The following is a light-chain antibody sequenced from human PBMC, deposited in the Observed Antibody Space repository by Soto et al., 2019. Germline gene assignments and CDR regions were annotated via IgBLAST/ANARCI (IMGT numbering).Light chain of an antibody. J-gene: IGKJ2*01. CDR1: QIIISY. CDR3: QQGYSTLPYT. CDR2: AAS. Sequence: DIQMTQSPSSRSASVGDRVTITCRASQIIISYSNCYQHKPGKAPKVLIYAASIFQSGVSSRFSGSGSGRDFTLTISSLQPEDFATYYCQQGYSTLPYTFGQGTKLEIK. V-gene: IGKV1-39*01.